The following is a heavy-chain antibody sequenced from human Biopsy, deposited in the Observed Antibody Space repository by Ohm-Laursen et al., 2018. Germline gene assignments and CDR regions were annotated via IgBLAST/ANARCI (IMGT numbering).Heavy chain of an antibody. CDR1: GYTLTGYH. D-gene: IGHD3-22*01. CDR3: TRGGYYYDSLAYYYWFDP. J-gene: IGHJ5*02. CDR2: INAKTGDT. V-gene: IGHV1-2*02. Sequence: GSSVKVSCKASGYTLTGYHAHWVRQAPGQGLEWMGWINAKTGDTSYAQKFQGRVTMTRDTSISTAYVDLSSLRSDDTAVYYCTRGGYYYDSLAYYYWFDPWGQGTLVTVSS.